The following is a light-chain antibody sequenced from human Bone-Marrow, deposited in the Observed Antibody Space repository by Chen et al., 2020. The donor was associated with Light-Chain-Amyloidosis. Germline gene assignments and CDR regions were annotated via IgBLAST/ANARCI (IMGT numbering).Light chain of an antibody. CDR2: KAS. V-gene: IGKV2-30*01. J-gene: IGKJ1*01. CDR3: MHGTHWPWT. Sequence: DVVLTQSPLSLPVTLGQPASISCSSSQSLVYSDGNSSPNWFQQRPGQSPRRLIYKASTRDSRVPDKVSAGWSGTVFTLMISRVDAHDVALYYCMHGTHWPWTFAQGTTV. CDR1: QSLVYSDGNSS.